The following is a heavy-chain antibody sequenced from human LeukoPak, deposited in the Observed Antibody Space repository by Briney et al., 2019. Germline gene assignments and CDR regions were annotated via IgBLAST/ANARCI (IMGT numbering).Heavy chain of an antibody. CDR2: ISSSGSTI. D-gene: IGHD3-10*01. Sequence: GESLRLSCAAYGFTFSSYEMNWVRQAPGKGLEWVSYISSSGSTIYYADSVKGRFTISRDNAKNSLYLQMNSLRAEDTAVYYCARRDETGTMVQGIGRKYYYYYYGMDVWGQGTTVTVAS. V-gene: IGHV3-48*03. CDR3: ARRDETGTMVQGIGRKYYYYYYGMDV. CDR1: GFTFSSYE. J-gene: IGHJ6*02.